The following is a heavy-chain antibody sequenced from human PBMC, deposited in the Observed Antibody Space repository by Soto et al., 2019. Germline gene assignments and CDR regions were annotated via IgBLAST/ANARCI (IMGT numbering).Heavy chain of an antibody. CDR1: GFTFSDYA. Sequence: GGSLRLSCLASGFTFSDYAMTWVRHVPGRGLEWVASLDGAGGSTYYAESVRGRFSISRDNSQNTLFLQMKRLTVDDTAIYYCAAPRDEYGSGVSWFTYGMDIWGQGTTVTVSS. J-gene: IGHJ6*02. CDR2: LDGAGGST. CDR3: AAPRDEYGSGVSWFTYGMDI. D-gene: IGHD3-10*01. V-gene: IGHV3-23*01.